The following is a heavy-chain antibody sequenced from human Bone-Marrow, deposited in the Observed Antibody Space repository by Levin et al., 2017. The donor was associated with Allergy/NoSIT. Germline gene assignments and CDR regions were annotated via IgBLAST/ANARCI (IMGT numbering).Heavy chain of an antibody. CDR3: AREKITGWFATNWFDP. CDR2: IYHSGAT. J-gene: IGHJ5*02. D-gene: IGHD3-10*01. Sequence: SETLSLTCSVSGDSISSDYWSWIRQAPGKGLEWIRYIYHSGATNYNPSLKSRVSISLDTSRNQFSLSLSSVTAADTAVYFCAREKITGWFATNWFDPWGQGILVTVSS. V-gene: IGHV4-59*01. CDR1: GDSISSDY.